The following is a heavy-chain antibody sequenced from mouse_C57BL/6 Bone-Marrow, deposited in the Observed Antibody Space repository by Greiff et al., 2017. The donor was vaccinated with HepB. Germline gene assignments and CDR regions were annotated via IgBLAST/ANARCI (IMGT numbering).Heavy chain of an antibody. D-gene: IGHD1-1*01. V-gene: IGHV2-2*01. Sequence: VMLVESGPGLVQPSQSLSITCTVSGFSLTSYGVHWVRQSPGKGLEWLGVIWSGGSTDYNAAFISRLSISKDNSKSQVFFKMNSLQADDTAIYYCASYYDGYYYAMDYWGQGTSVTVSS. CDR3: ASYYDGYYYAMDY. CDR1: GFSLTSYG. J-gene: IGHJ4*01. CDR2: IWSGGST.